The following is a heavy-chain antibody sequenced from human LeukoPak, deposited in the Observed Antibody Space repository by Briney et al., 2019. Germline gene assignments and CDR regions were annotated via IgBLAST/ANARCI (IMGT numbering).Heavy chain of an antibody. CDR3: AKYRYGYGDLDY. D-gene: IGHD5-18*01. V-gene: IGHV3-23*01. CDR1: GFTFSSYA. CDR2: ISGSGGGT. Sequence: AGGSLRLSCAASGFTFSSYAMSWVRQAPGKGLEWVSAISGSGGGTYYADSVKGRFTISRDNSKNTLYLQMNSLRAEDTAMYYCAKYRYGYGDLDYWGQGTLVTVSS. J-gene: IGHJ4*02.